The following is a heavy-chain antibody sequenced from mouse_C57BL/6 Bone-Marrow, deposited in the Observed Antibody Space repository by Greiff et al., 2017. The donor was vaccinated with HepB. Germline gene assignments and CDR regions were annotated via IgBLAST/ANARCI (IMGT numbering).Heavy chain of an antibody. CDR1: GYTFTSYW. J-gene: IGHJ2*01. D-gene: IGHD4-1*01. CDR3: AREGVGTGRSDYFDY. CDR2: IDPYDSST. Sequence: VQLQQPGAELVKPGASVKLSCKASGYTFTSYWMQWVKQRPGQGLEWIGEIDPYDSSTNYNQKFKGKATLTVDTSSSTAYMQLSSLTSEDSAVYYWAREGVGTGRSDYFDYWGQGTTLTVSS. V-gene: IGHV1-50*01.